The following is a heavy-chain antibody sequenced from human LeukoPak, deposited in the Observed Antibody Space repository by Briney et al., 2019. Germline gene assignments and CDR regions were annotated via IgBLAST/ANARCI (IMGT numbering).Heavy chain of an antibody. Sequence: GGSLRLSCVASGFTLSPYWMTWVRQAPGKGLEWVANIKQDGSEKNYVDSVKGRFTIYRDNAKNSLFLQMNRLRAEDTAVYYCARGLWNFASWGQGTLVTVSS. CDR3: ARGLWNFAS. D-gene: IGHD3-3*01. CDR1: GFTLSPYW. V-gene: IGHV3-7*01. CDR2: IKQDGSEK. J-gene: IGHJ4*02.